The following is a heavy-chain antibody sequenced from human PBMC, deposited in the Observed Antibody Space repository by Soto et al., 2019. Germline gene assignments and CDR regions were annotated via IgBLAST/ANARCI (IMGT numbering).Heavy chain of an antibody. V-gene: IGHV4-59*08. Sequence: SETLSLTCTVSGGSIISYYWSWIRQPPGKGLEWIGYIYYSGSTNYNPSLKSRVTISVDTSKNQFSLKLSSVTAADTAVYYCARQVNGSGSYYYWGQGTLVTVSS. CDR3: ARQVNGSGSYYY. J-gene: IGHJ4*02. CDR2: IYYSGST. D-gene: IGHD3-10*01. CDR1: GGSIISYY.